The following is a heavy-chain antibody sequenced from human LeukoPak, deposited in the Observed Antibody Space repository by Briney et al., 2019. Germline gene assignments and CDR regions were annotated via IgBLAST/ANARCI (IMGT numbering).Heavy chain of an antibody. CDR3: ARAMASDAFDI. CDR1: GFTFSSYW. Sequence: GGSLRLSCAASGFTFSSYWMSWVRQAPGKGLEWVVNIKQDGSEKYYVDSVKGRFTISRDNAKNSLYLQMNSLRAEDTAVYYCARAMASDAFDIWGQGTMVTVSS. V-gene: IGHV3-7*01. CDR2: IKQDGSEK. D-gene: IGHD2-8*01. J-gene: IGHJ3*02.